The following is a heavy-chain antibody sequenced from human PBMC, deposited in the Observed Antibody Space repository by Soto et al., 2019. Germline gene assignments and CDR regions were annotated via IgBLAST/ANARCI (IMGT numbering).Heavy chain of an antibody. D-gene: IGHD3-10*01. Sequence: ASVKVSCKASGYTFTNYGISWVRQAPGQGLEWMGWISAYNGNTKYAQKLQGRVTMTTDTSTSTAYMELRSLRSDDTAVYYCARHRNYIGSGTDNWFDPWGQGTLVTVSS. V-gene: IGHV1-18*01. CDR2: ISAYNGNT. CDR3: ARHRNYIGSGTDNWFDP. J-gene: IGHJ5*02. CDR1: GYTFTNYG.